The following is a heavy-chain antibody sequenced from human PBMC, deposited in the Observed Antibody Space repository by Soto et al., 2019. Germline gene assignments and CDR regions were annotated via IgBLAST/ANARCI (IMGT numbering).Heavy chain of an antibody. D-gene: IGHD4-17*01. V-gene: IGHV3-30-3*01. CDR3: ARATTSSTVTRGHFDY. CDR1: GFTFSSYA. Sequence: QVQLVESGGGVVQPGRSLRLSCAASGFTFSSYAMHWVRQAPGKGLEWVAVISYDGSNKYYADSVKGRFTISRDNSKNTLYLQMNSLRAEDTAVYYCARATTSSTVTRGHFDYWGQGTLVTVSS. J-gene: IGHJ4*02. CDR2: ISYDGSNK.